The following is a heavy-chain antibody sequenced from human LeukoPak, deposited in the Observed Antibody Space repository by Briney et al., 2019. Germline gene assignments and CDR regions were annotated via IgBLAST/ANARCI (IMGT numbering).Heavy chain of an antibody. CDR1: GGTFSSYA. CDR2: IIPISGTA. J-gene: IGHJ4*02. CDR3: GSSGYYSRSGYYFDY. D-gene: IGHD3-22*01. Sequence: ASVKVSCKASGGTFSSYAISWVRQAPGQGLEWMGGIIPISGTANYAQKFQGRVTITADKSTSTAYMELSSLRSEDTAVYYCGSSGYYSRSGYYFDYWGQGTLVTVSS. V-gene: IGHV1-69*06.